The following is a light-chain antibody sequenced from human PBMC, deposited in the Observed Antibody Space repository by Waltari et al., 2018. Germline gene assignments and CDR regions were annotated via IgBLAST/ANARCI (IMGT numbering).Light chain of an antibody. CDR3: QQYNNWPPGT. Sequence: EIVLTQSPGTLSLSPGDRATLSCRASQSVASNSLAWYQQRPGQAPRLLIYGASTRATGIPARFSGSGSGTEFTLTISSLQSEDFAVYYCQQYNNWPPGTFGQGTKVEIK. CDR2: GAS. J-gene: IGKJ1*01. CDR1: QSVASN. V-gene: IGKV3-15*01.